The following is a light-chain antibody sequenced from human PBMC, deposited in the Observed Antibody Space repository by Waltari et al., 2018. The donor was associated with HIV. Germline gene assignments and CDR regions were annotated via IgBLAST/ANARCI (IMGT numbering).Light chain of an antibody. CDR1: SSDVGGYNY. Sequence: QSALTQPASVSGSPGQSITISCTGTSSDVGGYNYVSWYQHHPGKAPKLMISEVSNRPSGVSNRFSGSKSGNTASLTISGLQAEDEAYYYCSSYSSSITLYVVFGGGTKLTVL. CDR3: SSYSSSITLYVV. J-gene: IGLJ2*01. CDR2: EVS. V-gene: IGLV2-14*01.